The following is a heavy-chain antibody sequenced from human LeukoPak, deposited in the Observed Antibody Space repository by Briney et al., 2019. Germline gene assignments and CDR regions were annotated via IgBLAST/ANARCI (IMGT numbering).Heavy chain of an antibody. CDR1: GGSISSYY. CDR3: ARGCVYDSSPVPYYFDY. CDR2: IYYSGST. V-gene: IGHV4-59*12. J-gene: IGHJ4*02. D-gene: IGHD3-22*01. Sequence: SETLSLTCTVSGGSISSYYWSWIRQPPGKGLEWIGYIYYSGSTNYNPSLKSRVTISVDTSKNQFSLKLSSVTAADTAVYYCARGCVYDSSPVPYYFDYWGQGTLVTVSS.